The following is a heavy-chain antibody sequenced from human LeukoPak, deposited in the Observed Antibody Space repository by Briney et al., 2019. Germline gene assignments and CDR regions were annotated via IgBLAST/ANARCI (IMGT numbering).Heavy chain of an antibody. J-gene: IGHJ4*02. V-gene: IGHV3-7*03. Sequence: GGSLRLSCAVSGFTFSSHWMSWFRRAPGKGLEWVANINQDGSQKFSVDSVKGRFTISRDNAKNSLSLQMNSLRVEDTAVYYCARDWFDGDYDRFDYWGQGTLVTVSS. CDR1: GFTFSSHW. CDR2: INQDGSQK. CDR3: ARDWFDGDYDRFDY. D-gene: IGHD4-17*01.